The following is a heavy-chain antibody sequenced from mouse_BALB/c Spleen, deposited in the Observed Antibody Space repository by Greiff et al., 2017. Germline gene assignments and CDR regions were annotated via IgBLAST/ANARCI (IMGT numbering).Heavy chain of an antibody. J-gene: IGHJ3*01. CDR2: IYPGNVNT. Sequence: VKLQQSGPELVKPGASVRISCKASGYTFTSYYIHWVKQRPGQGLEWIGWIYPGNVNTKYNEKFKGKATLTADKSSSTAYMQLSSLTSEDSAVYFCARCLYGNYVAYWGQGTLVTVSA. CDR3: ARCLYGNYVAY. CDR1: GYTFTSYY. V-gene: IGHV1S56*01. D-gene: IGHD2-10*02.